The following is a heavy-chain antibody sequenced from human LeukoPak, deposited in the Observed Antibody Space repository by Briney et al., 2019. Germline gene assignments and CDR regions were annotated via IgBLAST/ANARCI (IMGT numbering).Heavy chain of an antibody. J-gene: IGHJ5*02. CDR2: ILGGAGST. CDR1: GFSFSSDG. D-gene: IGHD3-10*01. Sequence: GGTLRLSCAASGFSFSSDGMSWVRQAPGKGLEWVSGILGGAGSTYYADSVKGRFTISRGNSKNTLYLQMNSLRAEDTAVYYCAKEYYFDPWGQGTLVTVSS. CDR3: AKEYYFDP. V-gene: IGHV3-23*01.